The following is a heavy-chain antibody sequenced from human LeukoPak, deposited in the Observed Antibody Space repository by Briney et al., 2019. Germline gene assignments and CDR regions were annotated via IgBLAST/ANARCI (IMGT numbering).Heavy chain of an antibody. CDR1: GYTFTGYY. CDR3: AREWYSSSQNWFDP. CDR2: INPNSGGT. J-gene: IGHJ5*02. V-gene: IGHV1-2*02. D-gene: IGHD6-13*01. Sequence: GRSLILSCATSGYTFTGYYMHWVRQAPGQGLEWMGWINPNSGGTNYAQKFQGRVTMTRDTSISTAYMELSRLRSDDTAVYYCAREWYSSSQNWFDPWGQGTLVTVSS.